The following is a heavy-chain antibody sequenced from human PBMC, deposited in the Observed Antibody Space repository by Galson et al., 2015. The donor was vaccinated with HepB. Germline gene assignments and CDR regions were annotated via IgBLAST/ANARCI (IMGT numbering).Heavy chain of an antibody. Sequence: SLRLSCAASGFTFSSYAMHWVRQAPGKGLEYVSAISSNGGSTYYANSVKGRFTISRDNSKNTLYLQMSSLRAEDTAVYYCVKDNSYYYGAGDYWGQGTLVTVSS. V-gene: IGHV3-64D*06. D-gene: IGHD3-10*01. CDR2: ISSNGGST. CDR1: GFTFSSYA. J-gene: IGHJ4*02. CDR3: VKDNSYYYGAGDY.